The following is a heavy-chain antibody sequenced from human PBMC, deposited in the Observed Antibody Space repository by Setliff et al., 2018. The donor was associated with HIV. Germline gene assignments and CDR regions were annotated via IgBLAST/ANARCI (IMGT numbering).Heavy chain of an antibody. D-gene: IGHD4-17*01. Sequence: KPSETLSLTCAVYGGSFSDNYWSWIRQSPGKGLEWIGEINHSGRTKYSPSLRSRVTMSVDTSKNQFSLKLTSVTASDTAVYYCARAAAGNTGPFDLWGQGSPVTVSS. CDR2: INHSGRT. J-gene: IGHJ4*02. CDR1: GGSFSDNY. CDR3: ARAAAGNTGPFDL. V-gene: IGHV4-34*01.